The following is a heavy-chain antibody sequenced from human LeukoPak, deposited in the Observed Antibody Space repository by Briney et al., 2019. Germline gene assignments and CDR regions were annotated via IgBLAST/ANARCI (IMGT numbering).Heavy chain of an antibody. D-gene: IGHD5-24*01. Sequence: GGSLRLSCAASGFTFSTYAMNWVRQAPGKGLEWVSVIIGIGGGIAYADSVKGRFTISRDNSNNILYLQMNSLRADDTAVYYCAKDRIPDGHYSIDFWGQGILVTVSS. CDR1: GFTFSTYA. V-gene: IGHV3-23*01. CDR3: AKDRIPDGHYSIDF. CDR2: IIGIGGGI. J-gene: IGHJ4*02.